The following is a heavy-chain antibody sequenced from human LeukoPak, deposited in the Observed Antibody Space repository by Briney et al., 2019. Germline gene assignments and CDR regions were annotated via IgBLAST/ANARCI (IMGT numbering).Heavy chain of an antibody. CDR3: AKDARRDGYSYDY. CDR2: ISGSGGST. D-gene: IGHD5-24*01. J-gene: IGHJ4*02. Sequence: GGSLRLSCAASGFTFSSYAMNWVRQAPGKGLEWVSGISGSGGSTNYADSVEGRFTISRDNSNNTLYLQMYSLRAEDTAVYYCAKDARRDGYSYDYWGQGTLVAVSS. CDR1: GFTFSSYA. V-gene: IGHV3-23*01.